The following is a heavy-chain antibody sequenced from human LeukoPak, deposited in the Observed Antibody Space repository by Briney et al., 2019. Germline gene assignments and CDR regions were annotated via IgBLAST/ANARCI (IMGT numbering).Heavy chain of an antibody. CDR3: ARVLAAAGKAWLVFSAFDI. CDR2: ISYDGSNK. V-gene: IGHV3-30-3*01. D-gene: IGHD6-13*01. Sequence: GGSLRLSCAASGFTFSSYAMHWVRQAPGKGLEWVAVISYDGSNKYYADSVKGRFTISRDNSKNTLYLQMNSLRAEDTAVYYCARVLAAAGKAWLVFSAFDIWCQGTMVTVSS. J-gene: IGHJ3*02. CDR1: GFTFSSYA.